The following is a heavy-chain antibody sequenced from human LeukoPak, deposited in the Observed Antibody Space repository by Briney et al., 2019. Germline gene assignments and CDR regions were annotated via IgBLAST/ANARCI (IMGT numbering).Heavy chain of an antibody. D-gene: IGHD6-19*01. J-gene: IGHJ6*02. Sequence: ASVKVSCKASGYTFTGYYMHWVRQAPGQGLEWMGWINPNSGGTNYAQKLQGRVTMTRDTSISTAYMELSRLRSDDTAVYYCARGGSGYSSGWYEDYGMDVWGQGTTVTVSS. CDR2: INPNSGGT. CDR3: ARGGSGYSSGWYEDYGMDV. V-gene: IGHV1-2*02. CDR1: GYTFTGYY.